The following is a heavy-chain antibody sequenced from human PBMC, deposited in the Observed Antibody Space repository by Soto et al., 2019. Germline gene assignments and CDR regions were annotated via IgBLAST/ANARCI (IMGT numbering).Heavy chain of an antibody. D-gene: IGHD4-17*01. V-gene: IGHV5-10-1*01. CDR3: ARRYGDYVMGY. Sequence: GESLEISCKGSGYSFTSYWIFWVRQVPGKGFQWMGRINPRDSLIHYSPSFQGHVTISAXXXIXXXYXQXXXLXASDTAIYYCARRYGDYVMGYLGQGTLVTVSS. CDR2: INPRDSLI. CDR1: GYSFTSYW. J-gene: IGHJ4*02.